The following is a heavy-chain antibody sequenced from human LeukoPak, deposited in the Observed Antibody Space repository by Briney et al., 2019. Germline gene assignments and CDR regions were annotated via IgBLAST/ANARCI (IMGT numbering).Heavy chain of an antibody. CDR1: GFTXXNVW. CDR2: IKTRGDGDSK. V-gene: IGHV3-15*01. Sequence: GGSLRLSCSASGFTXXNVWMTWVXQAXGKGLEWVVRIKTRGDGDSKDYVAPVQGRFTISRDDSKNTVHLQMNSLKTEDTALYYCTTVHYSGKYADNWGQGTLVTVSS. J-gene: IGHJ4*02. D-gene: IGHD1-26*01. CDR3: TTVHYSGKYADN.